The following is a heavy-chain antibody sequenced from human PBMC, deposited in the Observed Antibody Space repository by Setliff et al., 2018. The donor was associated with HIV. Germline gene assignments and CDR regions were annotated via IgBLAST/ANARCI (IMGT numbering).Heavy chain of an antibody. Sequence: PSETLSLTCAVYVGSFSGYYWSWIRQPPGEGLEWIGEINHSGNTNYNPSLKSRVTMSGDTSKNQFSLNLTPVTAADTAVYFCARGLGRGSGTYYNPPGYWGPGTLVTVSS. J-gene: IGHJ4*02. CDR2: INHSGNT. D-gene: IGHD3-10*01. CDR3: ARGLGRGSGTYYNPPGY. V-gene: IGHV4-34*01. CDR1: VGSFSGYY.